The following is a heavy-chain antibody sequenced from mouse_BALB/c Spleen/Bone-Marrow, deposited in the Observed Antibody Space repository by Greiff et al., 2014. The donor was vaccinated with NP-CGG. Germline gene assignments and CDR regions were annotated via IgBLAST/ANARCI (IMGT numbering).Heavy chain of an antibody. V-gene: IGHV7-3*02. D-gene: IGHD1-2*01. CDR3: AREFTTAIRWYFDV. CDR2: IRNKANGYTT. CDR1: GFTFTDYY. J-gene: IGHJ1*01. Sequence: EVKLVESGGGLVQPGGSLRLSCATSGFTFTDYYMSWVRQPPGKALEWLGFIRNKANGYTTEYSASVKVRFTISRDNSQSILYLQMNSLRAEDSATYYCAREFTTAIRWYFDVWGAGTTVTVSS.